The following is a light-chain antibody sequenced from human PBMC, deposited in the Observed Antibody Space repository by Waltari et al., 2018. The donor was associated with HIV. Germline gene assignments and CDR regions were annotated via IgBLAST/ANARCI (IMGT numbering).Light chain of an antibody. V-gene: IGLV1-47*01. J-gene: IGLJ3*02. CDR2: RNN. CDR1: SSTIGSNF. CDR3: AAWDDSLSGQWV. Sequence: QSVLTQPPSASGTPGPRVTISCSGSSSTIGSNFVYWYQPLPATAPNLLIYRNNQRPSGVPDRFSGSKSGTSASLAISGLRSEDEADYYCAAWDDSLSGQWVFGGGTKLTVL.